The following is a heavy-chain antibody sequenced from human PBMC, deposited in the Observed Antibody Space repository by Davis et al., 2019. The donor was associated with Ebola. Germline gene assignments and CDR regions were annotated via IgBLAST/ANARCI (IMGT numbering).Heavy chain of an antibody. V-gene: IGHV1-3*01. CDR3: ARHAGKFSSSWYRTSWFDP. D-gene: IGHD6-13*01. Sequence: ASVKVSCRASGYTFTTYNMHWVRQAPGQRLEWMRWINAGNGNTKYSQKFQGRVTITRDTSASTAYMELSSLRSEDTAVYYCARHAGKFSSSWYRTSWFDPWGQGTLVTVSS. CDR1: GYTFTTYN. CDR2: INAGNGNT. J-gene: IGHJ5*02.